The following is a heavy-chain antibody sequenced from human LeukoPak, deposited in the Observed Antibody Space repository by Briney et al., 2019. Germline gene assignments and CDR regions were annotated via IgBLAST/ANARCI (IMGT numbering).Heavy chain of an antibody. V-gene: IGHV3-30*18. Sequence: PGRSLRLSCAASGFTYSHYAMHWVRQAPGKGLEGVAIISFDGTNKYYADSVKGRFTISRDNSKNTLYLQMDSLRAEDTAVYYCAKGGYYERPWYFDYWGQGTLVTVSS. CDR2: ISFDGTNK. J-gene: IGHJ4*02. CDR3: AKGGYYERPWYFDY. CDR1: GFTYSHYA. D-gene: IGHD3-22*01.